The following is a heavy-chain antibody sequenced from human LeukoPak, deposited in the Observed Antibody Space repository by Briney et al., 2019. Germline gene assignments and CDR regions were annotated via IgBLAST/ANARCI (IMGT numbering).Heavy chain of an antibody. CDR1: GGSVSSGSYY. D-gene: IGHD3-16*01. Sequence: SETLSLTCTVPGGSVSSGSYYWSWIRQPPGKGLEGIGYIYYSGSTNYNPSLKSRVTISVDTSKNQFSLKLSSVTAADTAVYYCARDGGKKAGGPGVPWFDPWGQGTLVTVSS. V-gene: IGHV4-61*01. J-gene: IGHJ5*02. CDR2: IYYSGST. CDR3: ARDGGKKAGGPGVPWFDP.